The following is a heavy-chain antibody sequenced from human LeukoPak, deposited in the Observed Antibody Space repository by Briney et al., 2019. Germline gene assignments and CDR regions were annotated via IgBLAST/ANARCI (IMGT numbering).Heavy chain of an antibody. CDR1: GGSFSGYY. CDR2: IHHRGST. J-gene: IGHJ3*02. V-gene: IGHV4-34*01. CDR3: ARGRRPYYYDSSGYYGAFDI. D-gene: IGHD3-22*01. Sequence: SETLSLTCAVYGGSFSGYYWSWIRQPPGKGLEWIGEIHHRGSTNYHPSLKSRATISVDTSKNHFSLKLSSVTAADTAVYYCARGRRPYYYDSSGYYGAFDIWGEGKLVTVSS.